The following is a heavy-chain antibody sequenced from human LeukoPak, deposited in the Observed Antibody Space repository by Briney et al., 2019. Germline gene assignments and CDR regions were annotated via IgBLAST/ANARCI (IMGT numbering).Heavy chain of an antibody. J-gene: IGHJ4*02. CDR1: GFTVSATY. D-gene: IGHD4-17*01. CDR3: ARGTVTAPDY. Sequence: PGGSLRLSCAASGFTVSATYMNWVRQAPGKGLEWVSIIYTGGNTYYADSVKGRFTISRDISKNTLYLQMNSLRAEDTVVYYCARGTVTAPDYWGQGTLVTVSS. CDR2: IYTGGNT. V-gene: IGHV3-53*01.